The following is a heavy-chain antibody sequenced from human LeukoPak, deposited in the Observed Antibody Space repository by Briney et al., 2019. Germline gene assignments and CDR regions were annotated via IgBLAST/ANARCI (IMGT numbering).Heavy chain of an antibody. J-gene: IGHJ3*02. CDR3: ARAPPPYYYDSSGYYYGTAFDI. D-gene: IGHD3-22*01. V-gene: IGHV1-69*13. CDR1: GGTFSSYA. CDR2: IIPIFGTA. Sequence: GASVNVSCKASGGTFSSYAISWVRQAPGQGLEWVGGIIPIFGTANYAQKFQGRVTITADESTSTAYMELSSLRSEDTAVYYCARAPPPYYYDSSGYYYGTAFDIWGQGAMVTVSS.